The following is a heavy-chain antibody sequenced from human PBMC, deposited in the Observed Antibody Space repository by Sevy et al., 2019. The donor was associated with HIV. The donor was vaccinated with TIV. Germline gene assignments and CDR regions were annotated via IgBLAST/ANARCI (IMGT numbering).Heavy chain of an antibody. V-gene: IGHV3-30-3*01. J-gene: IGHJ5*02. CDR3: ARDSGYTINYSPGAT. D-gene: IGHD5-18*01. CDR2: ISYDGSSK. CDR1: GFTFSTYP. Sequence: GGSLRLSCAASGFTFSTYPMHWVRQSPGKGLEWVTVISYDGSSKYYADSVKGRFTISRDNSKNTVFLQMDSLRVDDTAVYYCARDSGYTINYSPGATWGLRALVTDSS.